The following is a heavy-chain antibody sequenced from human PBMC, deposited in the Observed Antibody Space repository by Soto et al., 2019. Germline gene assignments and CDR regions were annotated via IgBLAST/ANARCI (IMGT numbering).Heavy chain of an antibody. J-gene: IGHJ6*02. D-gene: IGHD3-3*01. CDR1: GLSFGDDA. V-gene: IGHV3-30-3*01. CDR3: ARDVGTQMDFWSTSGMDV. Sequence: VPLVESGGGVVQPGRSLRLSCAASGLSFGDDAMHWVRQAPGKGLEWVGVITYDGSSKYYADSVRGRFTISRDNSKSTLYLQMDSLITKDTAVYYCARDVGTQMDFWSTSGMDVWGQGTTVTVSS. CDR2: ITYDGSSK.